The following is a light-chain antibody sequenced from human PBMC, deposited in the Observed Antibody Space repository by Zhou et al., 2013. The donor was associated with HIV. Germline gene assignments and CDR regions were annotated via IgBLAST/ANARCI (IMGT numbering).Light chain of an antibody. CDR2: GAS. CDR3: QQYGSSPPFT. CDR1: QRVSADY. J-gene: IGKJ3*01. Sequence: EIVLTQSPATLSLSPGERVTLSCRASQRVSADYLTWYQQRPGQAPRVLIYGASRRATGIPDRFSGSGSGTDFTLTISRLEPEDFAVYYCQQYGSSPPFTFGPGTKVDIK. V-gene: IGKV3-20*01.